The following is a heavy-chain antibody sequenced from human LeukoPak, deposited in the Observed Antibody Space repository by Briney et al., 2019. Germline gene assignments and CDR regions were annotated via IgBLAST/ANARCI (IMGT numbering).Heavy chain of an antibody. CDR3: ARESGLYYYGMDV. D-gene: IGHD1-26*01. V-gene: IGHV4-59*11. Sequence: SETLSLTCTVSGGSISSHYWSWIRQPPGKGLEWIGYIYYSGSTNYNPSLKSRVTISVDTSKNQFSLKLSSVTAADTAVYYCARESGLYYYGMDVWGQGTTVTVSS. CDR2: IYYSGST. J-gene: IGHJ6*02. CDR1: GGSISSHY.